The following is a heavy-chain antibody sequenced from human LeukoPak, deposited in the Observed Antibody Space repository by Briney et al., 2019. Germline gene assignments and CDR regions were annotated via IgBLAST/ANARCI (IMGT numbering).Heavy chain of an antibody. CDR3: ATGVLRYFDWLFPFDY. CDR1: GYTFTSYG. Sequence: ASVTVSCKASGYTFTSYGISWVRQAPGQGLEWMGWINPNSGGTNYAQKFQGRVTMTRDTSISTAYMELSRLRSDDTAVYYCATGVLRYFDWLFPFDYWGQGTLVTVSS. J-gene: IGHJ4*02. V-gene: IGHV1-2*02. CDR2: INPNSGGT. D-gene: IGHD3-9*01.